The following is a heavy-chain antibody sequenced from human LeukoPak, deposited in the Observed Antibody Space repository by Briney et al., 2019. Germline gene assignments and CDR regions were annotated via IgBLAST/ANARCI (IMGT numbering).Heavy chain of an antibody. D-gene: IGHD3-3*01. CDR3: ARGPLINDFWSGYNYYYYMDV. CDR2: IIPIFGTA. CDR1: GGTFSSYA. Sequence: AASVKVSCKAFGGTFSSYAISWVRQAPGQGLEWMGGIIPIFGTANYAQKFQGRVTITADESTSTAYMELSSLRSEDTAVYYCARGPLINDFWSGYNYYYYMDVWGKGTTVTVSS. V-gene: IGHV1-69*01. J-gene: IGHJ6*03.